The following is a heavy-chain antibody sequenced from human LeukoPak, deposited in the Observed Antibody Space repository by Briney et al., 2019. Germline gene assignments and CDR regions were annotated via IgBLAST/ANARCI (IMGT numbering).Heavy chain of an antibody. V-gene: IGHV4-34*01. Sequence: PSETLSLTCAVYGGSFSGYYWSWIRQPPGKGLEWIGEINHSGSTNYNPSLKSRVTISVDTSKNQFSLKLSSVTAADTAVYYCARGPKYYYGSGSYSYYYYYYMDVWGKGTTVTVSS. J-gene: IGHJ6*03. D-gene: IGHD3-10*01. CDR1: GGSFSGYY. CDR2: INHSGST. CDR3: ARGPKYYYGSGSYSYYYYYYMDV.